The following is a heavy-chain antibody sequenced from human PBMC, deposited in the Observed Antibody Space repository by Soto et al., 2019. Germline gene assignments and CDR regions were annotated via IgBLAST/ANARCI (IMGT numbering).Heavy chain of an antibody. Sequence: SQNLSLTCAISGDSVSSNSAAWNWSRQSPSRVLEWLGRTYYRSKWYNDYAVSVKSRITINPDTSKNQFSLQLNSVTPEDTAVYYCARDGSIAARIYYYGMDVWGQGTTVTVSS. CDR1: GDSVSSNSAA. CDR2: TYYRSKWYN. CDR3: ARDGSIAARIYYYGMDV. J-gene: IGHJ6*02. D-gene: IGHD6-6*01. V-gene: IGHV6-1*01.